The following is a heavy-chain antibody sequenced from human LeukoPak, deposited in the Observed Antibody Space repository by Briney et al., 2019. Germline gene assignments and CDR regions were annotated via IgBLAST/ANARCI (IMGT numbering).Heavy chain of an antibody. J-gene: IGHJ4*02. D-gene: IGHD6-19*01. CDR2: IKHDGSDK. CDR3: ARGARSGWSDY. CDR1: GFTFSSYL. Sequence: PGGSLRLSCAASGFTFSSYLMNWVRQAPGKGLEWVAYIKHDGSDKKYVDSVKGRFTISRDNSKNTLYLQMNSLRAEDTAVYYCARGARSGWSDYWGQGTLVTVSS. V-gene: IGHV3-7*01.